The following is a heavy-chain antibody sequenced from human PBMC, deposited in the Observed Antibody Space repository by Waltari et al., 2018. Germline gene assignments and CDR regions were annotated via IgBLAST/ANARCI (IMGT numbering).Heavy chain of an antibody. CDR3: ARGPFFGSGNFDY. V-gene: IGHV3-53*01. CDR2: LYTGGAT. Sequence: VQLVESGGDLIQPGGSLRLSCAVSGFLVSGNYMSWVRQAQGKGLGWVSTLYTGGATFYAESVKGRFTISRDNSRNTLFREMSILRAEDTAVYYCARGPFFGSGNFDYWGQGTLVAVSS. J-gene: IGHJ4*02. CDR1: GFLVSGNY. D-gene: IGHD3-10*01.